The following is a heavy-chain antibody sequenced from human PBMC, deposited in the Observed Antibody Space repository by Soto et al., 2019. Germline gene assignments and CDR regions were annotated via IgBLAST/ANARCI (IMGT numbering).Heavy chain of an antibody. CDR2: FDPEDGET. J-gene: IGHJ6*03. Sequence: ASVKVSCKVSGYTLTELSMHWVRQAPGKGLEWMGGFDPEDGETIYAQKFQGRVTMTEDTSTDTAYMELSSLRSEDTAVYYCATGPDKPYYYYYMDVWGKGTTVTVSS. V-gene: IGHV1-24*01. CDR3: ATGPDKPYYYYYMDV. CDR1: GYTLTELS.